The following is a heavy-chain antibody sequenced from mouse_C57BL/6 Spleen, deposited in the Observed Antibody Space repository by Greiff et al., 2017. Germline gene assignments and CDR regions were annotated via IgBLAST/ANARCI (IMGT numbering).Heavy chain of an antibody. CDR2: IYPGDGDT. Sequence: VQGVESGPELVKPGASVKISCKASGYAFSSSWMNWVKQRPGKGLEWIGRIYPGDGDTNYNGKFKGKATLTADKSSSTAYRQLSSLTSEDSAVYFCARSYGNFLFDYWGQGTTLTVSS. CDR3: ARSYGNFLFDY. J-gene: IGHJ2*01. CDR1: GYAFSSSW. D-gene: IGHD2-1*01. V-gene: IGHV1-82*01.